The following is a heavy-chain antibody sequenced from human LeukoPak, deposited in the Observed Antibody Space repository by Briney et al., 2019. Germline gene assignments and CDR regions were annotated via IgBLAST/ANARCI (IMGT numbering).Heavy chain of an antibody. CDR3: ARDIYDILTGDAFDI. V-gene: IGHV3-7*01. J-gene: IGHJ3*02. CDR2: IKQDGSEK. CDR1: GFTFSSYW. D-gene: IGHD3-9*01. Sequence: GGSLRLPCAASGFTFSSYWMSWVRQAPGKGLEWVANIKQDGSEKYYVDSVKGRFTISRDNAKNSLYLQMNSLRAEDTAVYYCARDIYDILTGDAFDIWSQGTMVTVSS.